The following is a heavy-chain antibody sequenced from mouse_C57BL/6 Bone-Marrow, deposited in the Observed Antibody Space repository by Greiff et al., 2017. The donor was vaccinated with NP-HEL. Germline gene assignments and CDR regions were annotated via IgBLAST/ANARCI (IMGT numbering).Heavy chain of an antibody. CDR3: ARCACHGQDYLDY. J-gene: IGHJ2*01. D-gene: IGHD1-1*02. Sequence: QVQLQQPGAELVKPGASVKLSCKASGYTFTSYWMHWVKQRPGQGLEWIGRIDPTGGDTKYNEKFKSKATLTVDKPSSTAYMQLSSLTSEDSAVYYCARCACHGQDYLDYWGQGTTLTVSS. CDR2: IDPTGGDT. V-gene: IGHV1-62-3*01. CDR1: GYTFTSYW.